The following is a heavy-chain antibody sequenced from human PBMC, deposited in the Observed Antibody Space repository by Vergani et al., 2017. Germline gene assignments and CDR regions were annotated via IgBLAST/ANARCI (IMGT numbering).Heavy chain of an antibody. CDR1: GYTFTSYY. CDR3: ARAWIAVGSGSYYKQFLYYYGMDV. CDR2: INPSGGST. Sequence: QVQLVQSGAEVKKPGASVKVSCKASGYTFTSYYMHWVRQAPGQGLEWMGIINPSGGSTSYAQKFQGRVTMTRDTSTSTVYMELSSLRSEDTAVYYCARAWIAVGSGSYYKQFLYYYGMDVWGQGTTVTVSS. V-gene: IGHV1-46*01. D-gene: IGHD3-10*01. J-gene: IGHJ6*02.